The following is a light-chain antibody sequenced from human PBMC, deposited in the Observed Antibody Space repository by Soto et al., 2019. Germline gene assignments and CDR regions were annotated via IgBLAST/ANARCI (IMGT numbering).Light chain of an antibody. Sequence: QSVLTQPPSASGTPGQRVTISCSGSSSNIGSYTVNWYQKLPGMAPKLLIYTNDQRPSGVPDRFAGSKSGTSASLVISGLESEYEADYYCAAWDDSLNGAVFGGGTQLTFL. V-gene: IGLV1-44*01. CDR3: AAWDDSLNGAV. CDR2: TND. J-gene: IGLJ7*01. CDR1: SSNIGSYT.